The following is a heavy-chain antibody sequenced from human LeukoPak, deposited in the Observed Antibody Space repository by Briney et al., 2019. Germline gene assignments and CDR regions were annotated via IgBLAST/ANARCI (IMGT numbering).Heavy chain of an antibody. CDR3: ARDGYFDY. V-gene: IGHV1-18*04. Sequence: AASVKVSCKASGYTFTNYIISWVRQAPGQGLEWMGWTNTDNGDTKYAQKLQGRVSMTTDTSTSTAYMELRSLRSDDTAFYYCARDGYFDYWGRGTLVTVSS. J-gene: IGHJ4*01. CDR1: GYTFTNYI. CDR2: TNTDNGDT.